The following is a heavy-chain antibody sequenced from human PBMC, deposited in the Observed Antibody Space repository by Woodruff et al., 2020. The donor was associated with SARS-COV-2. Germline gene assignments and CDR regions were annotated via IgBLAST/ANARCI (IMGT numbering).Heavy chain of an antibody. V-gene: IGHV4-34*01. D-gene: IGHD3-22*01. Sequence: NPSLKSRVTISVDTSKNQFSLKLSSVTAADTAVYYCELSSGYLRSKYYFDYWGQGTLVTVSS. CDR3: ELSSGYLRSKYYFDY. J-gene: IGHJ4*02.